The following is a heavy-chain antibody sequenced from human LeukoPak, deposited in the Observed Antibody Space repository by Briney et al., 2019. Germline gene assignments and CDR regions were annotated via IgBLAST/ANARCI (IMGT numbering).Heavy chain of an antibody. D-gene: IGHD6-6*01. J-gene: IGHJ4*02. CDR3: ARGASAVAAHLVY. CDR2: IIPAFGTA. Sequence: ASVKVSCKASGGTFSSYAISWVRQAPGQGLEWMGGIIPAFGTANYAQKFQGRVTITADESTSTAYMELSSLRSEDTAVYYCARGASAVAAHLVYWGQGTLVTVSS. CDR1: GGTFSSYA. V-gene: IGHV1-69*13.